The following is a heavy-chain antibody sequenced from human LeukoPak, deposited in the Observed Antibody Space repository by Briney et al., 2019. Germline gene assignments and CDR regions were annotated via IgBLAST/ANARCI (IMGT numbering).Heavy chain of an antibody. J-gene: IGHJ1*01. Sequence: GGSLRLTCAGSGFTFSNSWMGWVRQAPGKGLEWVANVQHIGGETYYVDSVKGRFTISRDNAKNSVYLQMNSLGADDTTVYYCATYSILNAREFRYWGQGTLVTVTS. V-gene: IGHV3-7*01. CDR2: VQHIGGET. CDR3: ATYSILNAREFRY. D-gene: IGHD4-11*01. CDR1: GFTFSNSW.